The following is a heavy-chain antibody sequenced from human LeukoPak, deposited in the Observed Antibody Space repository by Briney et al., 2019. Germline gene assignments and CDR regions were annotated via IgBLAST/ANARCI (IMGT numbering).Heavy chain of an antibody. V-gene: IGHV3-21*04. CDR1: GFTFSSYS. Sequence: GGSLRLSCAASGFTFSSYSMNWVRQAPGKGLEWVSSISSSSSYIYYADSVKGRFTISRDNAKNSLYLQMNSLRAEDTALYYCARDHGGDRDDAFDIWGQGTMVTVSS. J-gene: IGHJ3*02. CDR3: ARDHGGDRDDAFDI. D-gene: IGHD6-25*01. CDR2: ISSSSSYI.